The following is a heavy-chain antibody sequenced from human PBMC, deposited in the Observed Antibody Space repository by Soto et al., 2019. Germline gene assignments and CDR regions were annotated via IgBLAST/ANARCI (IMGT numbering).Heavy chain of an antibody. CDR3: ATLYCSGGTCYSEDS. D-gene: IGHD2-15*01. J-gene: IGHJ4*02. CDR2: IWYDGSKQ. Sequence: QVQLVESGGGVVQPGRSLRLSCAASGFTFRNYGMHWVRQAPGKGLEWVAVIWYDGSKQYYADSVKGRFTISRDNSKNTLYLQMNSLRAEDTAVYFCATLYCSGGTCYSEDSWGQGTLVTVSS. V-gene: IGHV3-33*01. CDR1: GFTFRNYG.